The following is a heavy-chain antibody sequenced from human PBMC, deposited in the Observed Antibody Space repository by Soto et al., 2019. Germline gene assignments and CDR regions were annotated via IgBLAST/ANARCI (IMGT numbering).Heavy chain of an antibody. V-gene: IGHV3-30*18. CDR3: AKESTHLWSGYDKKSYYFDY. Sequence: GGSLRVSCAASGFTFSSYGMHWVRQAPGKGLEWVAVISYDGSNKYYADSVKGRFTISRDNSKNTLYLQMNSLRAEDTAVYYCAKESTHLWSGYDKKSYYFDYWGQGTLVTVSS. CDR1: GFTFSSYG. CDR2: ISYDGSNK. J-gene: IGHJ4*02. D-gene: IGHD3-3*01.